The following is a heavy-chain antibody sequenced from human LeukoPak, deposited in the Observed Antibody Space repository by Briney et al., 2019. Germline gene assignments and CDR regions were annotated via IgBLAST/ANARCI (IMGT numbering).Heavy chain of an antibody. V-gene: IGHV1-46*01. D-gene: IGHD6-19*01. CDR1: GYTFTNYY. J-gene: IGHJ6*03. CDR3: ARDLHPRYSLHSSGTEHYYYYYMDV. Sequence: GASVKVSCKASGYTFTNYYIHWVRQAPGQGLEWMGIINPSGGSTSYAQKFQGRVTMTRDMSTSTVYMELSSLRSEDTAVYYCARDLHPRYSLHSSGTEHYYYYYMDVWGKGTTVTVSS. CDR2: INPSGGST.